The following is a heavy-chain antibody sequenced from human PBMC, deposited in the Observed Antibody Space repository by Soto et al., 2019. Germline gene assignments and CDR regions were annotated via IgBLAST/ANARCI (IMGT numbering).Heavy chain of an antibody. CDR1: GYIFTKYY. V-gene: IGHV1-46*01. J-gene: IGHJ4*02. CDR2: IKPNGGGT. Sequence: ASVKVSCKASGYIFTKYYIDWVRQAPGQGLEWMGVIKPNGGGTGYAEQFQGRVTMTRDTSTSTVYMELNSLTSEDTAVYYCARSEGGVASTLNYWGQGTPVTVSS. CDR3: ARSEGGVASTLNY. D-gene: IGHD6-19*01.